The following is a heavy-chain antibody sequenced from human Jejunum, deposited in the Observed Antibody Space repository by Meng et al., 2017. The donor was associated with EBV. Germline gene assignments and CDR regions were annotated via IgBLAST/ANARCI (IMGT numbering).Heavy chain of an antibody. J-gene: IGHJ4*02. Sequence: HVELVPLGAEVQKPGDSVKGSCKASGYTFTTHPIHWVRQATGQGLEYMGWMSPDNGDTGYAQNFQGRLTMTRDTSISTAYMELSSLTSDDTAVYYCARGDGYNLYWGQGTLVTVSS. CDR3: ARGDGYNLY. V-gene: IGHV1-8*01. CDR2: MSPDNGDT. CDR1: GYTFTTHP. D-gene: IGHD5-24*01.